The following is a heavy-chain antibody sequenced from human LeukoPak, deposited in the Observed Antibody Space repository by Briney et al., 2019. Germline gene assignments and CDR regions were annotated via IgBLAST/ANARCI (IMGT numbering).Heavy chain of an antibody. CDR2: IRYDGSNK. D-gene: IGHD1-7*01. CDR1: GFTFSSYG. J-gene: IGHJ5*02. Sequence: GGSLRLSCAASGFTFSSYGMHWVRQAPGKGLEWVAFIRYDGSNKYYADSVKGRFTISRDNAKNSLYLQMNSLRAEDTAVYYCGLELQSWGQGTLVTVSS. CDR3: GLELQS. V-gene: IGHV3-30*02.